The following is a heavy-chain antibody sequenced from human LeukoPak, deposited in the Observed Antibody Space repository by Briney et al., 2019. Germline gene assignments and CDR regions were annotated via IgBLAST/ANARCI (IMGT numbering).Heavy chain of an antibody. CDR2: ISGSGGST. CDR1: GFTFSSYA. V-gene: IGHV3-23*01. D-gene: IGHD3-22*01. J-gene: IGHJ4*02. CDR3: AKALYYDSSGYPY. Sequence: GGSLRLSCAASGFTFSSYAMSWVRQAPGKGLEWVSAISGSGGSTYYADSVKGRFTISRDNSKNTLYLQMNSQRAEDTAIYYCAKALYYDSSGYPYWGQGTLVTVSS.